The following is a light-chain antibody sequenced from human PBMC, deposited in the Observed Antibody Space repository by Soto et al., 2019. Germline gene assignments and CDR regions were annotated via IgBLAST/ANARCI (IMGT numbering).Light chain of an antibody. CDR2: GSS. Sequence: EVVLTQSPGTLPLSPGERATLSCRASQSVSNNYFAWYQQKPGQAPRLLIFGSSARATGIPDRFSGSGSGTDFTLTISRLEPEDFAVYYCQQYGSSPPYTFGQGTKLEIK. CDR3: QQYGSSPPYT. J-gene: IGKJ2*01. CDR1: QSVSNNY. V-gene: IGKV3-20*01.